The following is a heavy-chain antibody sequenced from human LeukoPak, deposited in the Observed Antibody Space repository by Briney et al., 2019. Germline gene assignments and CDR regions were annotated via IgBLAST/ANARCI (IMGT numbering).Heavy chain of an antibody. J-gene: IGHJ3*02. Sequence: SETLSLTCTVSGGSISSYYWSWIRQPPGKGLEWLGYIYYSGSTNYNPSLKSRVTISVDTSKNQFSLKLSSVTAADTAVYYCARALIVTKQRAFDIWGQGTMVTVSS. D-gene: IGHD2/OR15-2a*01. CDR1: GGSISSYY. V-gene: IGHV4-59*01. CDR2: IYYSGST. CDR3: ARALIVTKQRAFDI.